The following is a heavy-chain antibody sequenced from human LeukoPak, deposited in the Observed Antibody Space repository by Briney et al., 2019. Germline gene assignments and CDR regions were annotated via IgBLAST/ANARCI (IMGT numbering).Heavy chain of an antibody. J-gene: IGHJ4*02. V-gene: IGHV4-34*01. CDR3: ARVSGYCSDGVCLFDY. Sequence: SETLSLTCAVYGGSSIGCCWSWVRQPPGKGLEWIGEIDDSGTTNYRPSLKSRVTISVDTSKNQLSLKVTSVTAADTAVYYCARVSGYCSDGVCLFDYWGQGTLVTVSS. D-gene: IGHD2-8*01. CDR2: IDDSGTT. CDR1: GGSSIGCC.